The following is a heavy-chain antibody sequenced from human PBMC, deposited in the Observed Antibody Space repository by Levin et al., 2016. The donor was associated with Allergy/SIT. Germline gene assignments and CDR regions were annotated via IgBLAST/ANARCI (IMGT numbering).Heavy chain of an antibody. CDR2: INPGGGST. J-gene: IGHJ4*02. D-gene: IGHD6-13*01. Sequence: WVRQAPGQGLDWMGIINPGGGSTTYAQKFQGRVTMTRDTSTNTVYMELSSLRSEDTAVYYCARGASMGKAIHDYWGQGTLVTVSS. V-gene: IGHV1-46*01. CDR3: ARGASMGKAIHDY.